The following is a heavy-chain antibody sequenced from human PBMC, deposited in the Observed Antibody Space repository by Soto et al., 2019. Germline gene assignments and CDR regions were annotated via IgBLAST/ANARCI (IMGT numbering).Heavy chain of an antibody. D-gene: IGHD6-6*01. CDR1: GFTFSHSA. CDR3: FRGGGAYASSSLWFDS. CDR2: IGSTGAST. V-gene: IGHV3-64D*06. J-gene: IGHJ5*01. Sequence: GGSLRLSCSASGFTFSHSAMHWVRQAPGKGLEYVAAIGSTGASTYYPGSVKGRFIISRDNSKNTLFLQMNSLRPEDTAVYYCFRGGGAYASSSLWFDSWGQGTLVTVSS.